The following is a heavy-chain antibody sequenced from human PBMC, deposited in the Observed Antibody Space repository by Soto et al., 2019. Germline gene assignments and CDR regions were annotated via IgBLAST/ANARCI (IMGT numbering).Heavy chain of an antibody. D-gene: IGHD3-16*02. Sequence: SVKVSCKASGGTFSSYAISWVRQAPGQGLEWMGGIIPIFGTANYAQKFQGRVAITADESTSTAYMELSSLRSEDTAVYYCASGRYPGETYYFDYWGQGTLVTVSS. J-gene: IGHJ4*02. CDR3: ASGRYPGETYYFDY. V-gene: IGHV1-69*13. CDR2: IIPIFGTA. CDR1: GGTFSSYA.